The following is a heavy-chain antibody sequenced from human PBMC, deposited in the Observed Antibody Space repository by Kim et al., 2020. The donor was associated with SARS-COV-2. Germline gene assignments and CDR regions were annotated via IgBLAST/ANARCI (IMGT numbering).Heavy chain of an antibody. V-gene: IGHV4-39*01. CDR1: GGSISSSSYY. J-gene: IGHJ5*02. CDR2: IYYSGST. D-gene: IGHD1-26*01. Sequence: SETLSLTCTVSGGSISSSSYYWGWIRQPPGKGLEWIGSIYYSGSTYYNPSLKSRVTISVDTSKNQFSLKLSSVTAADTAVYYCAPPNSGSYFGWFDPWGQGTLVTVSS. CDR3: APPNSGSYFGWFDP.